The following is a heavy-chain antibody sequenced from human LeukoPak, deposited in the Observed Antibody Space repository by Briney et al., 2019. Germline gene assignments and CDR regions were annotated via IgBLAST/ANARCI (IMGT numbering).Heavy chain of an antibody. Sequence: GGSLRLSCAASGFTFSSYAMHWVRQAPGKGLEWVAAIGGGGSDTKYTDSVKGRFTLSRDISKNTLYLQMDSLRAEDTAVYFCTKDVFHWAFDIWGPGTLVTVSS. D-gene: IGHD1-1*01. CDR1: GFTFSSYA. CDR3: TKDVFHWAFDI. J-gene: IGHJ3*02. V-gene: IGHV3-23*01. CDR2: IGGGGSDT.